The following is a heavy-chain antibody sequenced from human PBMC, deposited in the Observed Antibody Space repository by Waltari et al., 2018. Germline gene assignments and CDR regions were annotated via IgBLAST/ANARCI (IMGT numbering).Heavy chain of an antibody. J-gene: IGHJ4*02. CDR2: IRSKPYGETT. CDR1: GFTFSDYD. D-gene: IGHD6-19*01. V-gene: IGHV3-49*04. CDR3: TSGRWLANFDD. Sequence: EGQLVESGGGLVQPGRSLRLSCKGSGFTFSDYDLGWVRQAPGKGLGGVAFIRSKPYGETTEYAASVRGRFTISRDDSENFAYLEMNSLKSEDTALYYCTSGRWLANFDDWGQGALVTVSS.